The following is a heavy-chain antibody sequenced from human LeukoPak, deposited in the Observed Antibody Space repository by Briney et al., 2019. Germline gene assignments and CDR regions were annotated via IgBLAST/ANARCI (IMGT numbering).Heavy chain of an antibody. CDR2: IYYSGST. D-gene: IGHD4-17*01. CDR1: GGSISSGDYY. Sequence: SQTLSLTCTVSGGSISSGDYYWSWIRRPPGKGLEWIGYIYYSGSTYYNPSLKSRVTISVDTSKNQFSLKLSSVTAADTAVYYCARDFRGYGVVGWFDPWGQGTLVTVSS. V-gene: IGHV4-30-4*01. CDR3: ARDFRGYGVVGWFDP. J-gene: IGHJ5*02.